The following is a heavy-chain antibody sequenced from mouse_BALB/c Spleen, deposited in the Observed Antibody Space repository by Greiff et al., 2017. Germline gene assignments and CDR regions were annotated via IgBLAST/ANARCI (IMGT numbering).Heavy chain of an antibody. Sequence: EVQLVESGGGLVQPGGSLKLSCAASGFTFSSYGMSWVRQTPDKRLELVATINSNGGSTYYPDSVKGRFTISRDNAKNTLYLQMSSLKSEDTAMYYCARDYPYAMDYWGQGTSVTVSS. CDR2: INSNGGST. J-gene: IGHJ4*01. CDR1: GFTFSSYG. CDR3: ARDYPYAMDY. V-gene: IGHV5-6-3*01.